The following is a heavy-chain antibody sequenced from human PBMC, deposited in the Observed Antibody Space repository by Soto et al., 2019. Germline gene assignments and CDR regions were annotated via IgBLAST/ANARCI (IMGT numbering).Heavy chain of an antibody. Sequence: GGSLRLSCAASGFTFSSYARHWFRQAPGKGLEWVAVISYDGSNKYYADSVKGRFTISRDNSKDTLYLQMSSLRSEDTAVYYCARVIVGAIRYYGMDVWGQGTTVTVSS. D-gene: IGHD1-26*01. V-gene: IGHV3-30-3*01. CDR2: ISYDGSNK. CDR1: GFTFSSYA. J-gene: IGHJ6*02. CDR3: ARVIVGAIRYYGMDV.